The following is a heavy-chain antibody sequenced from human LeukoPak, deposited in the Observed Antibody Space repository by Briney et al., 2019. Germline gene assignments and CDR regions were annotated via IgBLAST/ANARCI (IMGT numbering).Heavy chain of an antibody. CDR1: GGSFSGYY. J-gene: IGHJ4*02. CDR3: ARARRVYCISTSCYSFDY. CDR2: INHSGST. V-gene: IGHV4-34*01. D-gene: IGHD2-2*02. Sequence: PSETLSLTCAVYGGSFSGYYWSWIRQPPGKGLEWIGEINHSGSTNYNPSLKSRVTISVDTSKNQFSLKLSSVTAADTAVYYCARARRVYCISTSCYSFDYWGQGTLVTVSS.